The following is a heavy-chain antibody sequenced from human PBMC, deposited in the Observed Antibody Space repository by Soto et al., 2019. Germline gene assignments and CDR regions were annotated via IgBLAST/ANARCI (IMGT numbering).Heavy chain of an antibody. CDR3: ATRDSYYGMDF. Sequence: SETLSLTCGVDAGAYSGFHWSWIRQAPGKGLEWIGEINQSGSTNYGPSLKSRVTMSVDTSKKQFSLKLNSVTAADTALYSGATRDSYYGMDFWGQGPTVTVSS. CDR2: INQSGST. J-gene: IGHJ6*02. V-gene: IGHV4-34*01. CDR1: AGAYSGFH.